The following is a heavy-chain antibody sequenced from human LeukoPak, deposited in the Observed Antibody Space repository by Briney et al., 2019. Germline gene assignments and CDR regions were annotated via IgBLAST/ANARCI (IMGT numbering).Heavy chain of an antibody. D-gene: IGHD5-12*01. CDR3: AKGSNRGVATIDY. Sequence: GGSLRLSCAASGFTFSSYDMHWVRQAPGKGLEWVAVISYDGSNKYYADSVKGRFTISRDNSKNTLFLQMNSLRAEDTAVYYCAKGSNRGVATIDYWGQGTLITVSS. CDR2: ISYDGSNK. CDR1: GFTFSSYD. V-gene: IGHV3-30*18. J-gene: IGHJ4*02.